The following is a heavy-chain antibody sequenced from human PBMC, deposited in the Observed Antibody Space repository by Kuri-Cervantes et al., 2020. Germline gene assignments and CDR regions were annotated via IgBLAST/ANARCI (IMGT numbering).Heavy chain of an antibody. CDR2: IYSGGST. CDR1: GFTVSSNY. J-gene: IGHJ6*02. Sequence: GGSLRLSCAASGFTVSSNYMNWVRQAPGKGLEWVSVIYSGGSTYYADSVKGRFTISRDNSKNTLYLQMNSLRAEDTAVYYCAREGKLYYGMDVWGQGTTVTGYS. V-gene: IGHV3-53*01. CDR3: AREGKLYYGMDV.